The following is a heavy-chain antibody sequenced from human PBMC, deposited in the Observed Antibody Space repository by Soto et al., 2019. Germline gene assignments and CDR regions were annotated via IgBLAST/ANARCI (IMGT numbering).Heavy chain of an antibody. CDR2: INLRGGTT. CDR1: GYNFNQYY. V-gene: IGHV1-46*02. Sequence: QVQLMQSGAEVRKPGASVRLSCETSGYNFNQYYIHWVRQAPGQGREWMGIINLRGGTTEYAHKFRGRVTVTGDTSTSTAYMELRSLRSEDTAIYFCARGPDDSDVPRWDYWGQGTLVTVSS. D-gene: IGHD4-17*01. J-gene: IGHJ4*02. CDR3: ARGPDDSDVPRWDY.